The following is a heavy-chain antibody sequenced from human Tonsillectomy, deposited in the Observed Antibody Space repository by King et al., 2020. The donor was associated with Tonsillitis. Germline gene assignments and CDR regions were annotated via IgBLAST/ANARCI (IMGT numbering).Heavy chain of an antibody. D-gene: IGHD3-10*01. Sequence: VQLVESGGGVVQPGRSLRLSCAASGFTFSSYGMHWVRQAPGKGLEWVAVIWYDGSNKYYADSVKGRFTISRDNSKNTLYLQMNSLRAEDTAVYYCARRSPLYYYGMDVWGQGTTVTVSS. J-gene: IGHJ6*02. CDR2: IWYDGSNK. V-gene: IGHV3-33*01. CDR3: ARRSPLYYYGMDV. CDR1: GFTFSSYG.